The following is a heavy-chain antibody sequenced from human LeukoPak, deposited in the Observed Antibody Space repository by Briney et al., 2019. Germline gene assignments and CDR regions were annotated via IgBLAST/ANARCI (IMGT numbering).Heavy chain of an antibody. CDR2: ISYDGSNK. V-gene: IGHV3-30-3*01. CDR3: ARAECPFWSGYCHFDY. D-gene: IGHD3-3*01. CDR1: GFTFSSCA. J-gene: IGHJ4*02. Sequence: AGGSLRLSCAASGFTFSSCAMHWVRQAPGKGLEWVAVISYDGSNKYYADSVKGRFTISRDNSKNTLYLQMNSLRTEDTAVYYCARAECPFWSGYCHFDYWGQGTLVTVPS.